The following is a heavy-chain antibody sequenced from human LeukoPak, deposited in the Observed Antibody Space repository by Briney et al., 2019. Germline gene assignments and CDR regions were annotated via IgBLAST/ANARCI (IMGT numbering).Heavy chain of an antibody. Sequence: ASVKVSCKASGYNFTVYYIHWVRQAPGQGLEWMGWISAYNGNTNYAQKLQGRVTMTTDTSTSTAYMELRSLRSDDTAVYYCARDLDLGLIVATNDAFDIWGQGTMVTVSS. J-gene: IGHJ3*02. CDR1: GYNFTVYY. D-gene: IGHD5-12*01. V-gene: IGHV1-18*04. CDR3: ARDLDLGLIVATNDAFDI. CDR2: ISAYNGNT.